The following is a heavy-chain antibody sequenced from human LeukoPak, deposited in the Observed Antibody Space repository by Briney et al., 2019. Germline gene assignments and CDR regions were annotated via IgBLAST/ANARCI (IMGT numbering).Heavy chain of an antibody. V-gene: IGHV3-48*01. J-gene: IGHJ4*02. CDR1: GFTFSSFS. CDR3: TRLHGAYPIDF. Sequence: PGGSLRLSCAASGFTFSSFSMNWVRQAPGKGLERISYISSSGPTIYYADSVRGRFTISRDNAKNSVYLQMNSLRAEDTAVYYCTRLHGAYPIDFWGQGTLVTVSS. D-gene: IGHD4/OR15-4a*01. CDR2: ISSSGPTI.